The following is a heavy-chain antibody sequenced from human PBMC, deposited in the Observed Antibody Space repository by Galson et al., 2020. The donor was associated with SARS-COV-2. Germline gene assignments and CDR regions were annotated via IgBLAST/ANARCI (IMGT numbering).Heavy chain of an antibody. J-gene: IGHJ5*02. V-gene: IGHV2-5*01. CDR3: AHTVYDILTGYTNWFEP. D-gene: IGHD3-9*01. Sequence: SGPTLVKPKQTLTLTYTLPGFPLSTSGVGVAWIHQPQRKQLEWHPHIHSHDDKRHSQTLNNRPTITKATSKNQVVLTMTNMDPVDTATYYCAHTVYDILTGYTNWFEPWGEGTLVIVAS. CDR1: GFPLSTSGVG. CDR2: IHSHDDK.